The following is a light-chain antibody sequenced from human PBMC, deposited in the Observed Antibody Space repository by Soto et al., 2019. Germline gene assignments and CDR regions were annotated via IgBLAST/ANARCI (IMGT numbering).Light chain of an antibody. CDR3: QQSSNWPTT. J-gene: IGKJ3*01. Sequence: EIVLTQSPATLSLSPGERATLSCRASQSVSSYLAWYQQKPGQAPRLLIYDASNRATGIPARFSGSGSGTDFTLTISSLEPEDFAVYYCQQSSNWPTTFGPGTKVDIK. CDR1: QSVSSY. CDR2: DAS. V-gene: IGKV3-11*01.